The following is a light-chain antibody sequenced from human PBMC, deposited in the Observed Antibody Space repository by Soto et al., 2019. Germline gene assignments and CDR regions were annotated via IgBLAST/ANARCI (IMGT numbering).Light chain of an antibody. Sequence: QPTPNHWTGTSSDIGGYNYVSWYQQHPGKAPKLMIYDVSNRPSGVSNRFSGSKSGNTASLTISGLQAEHAADYYCSSYTISSTRVVFGT. CDR2: DVS. V-gene: IGLV2-14*04. CDR1: SSDIGGYNY. CDR3: SSYTISSTRVV. J-gene: IGLJ1*01.